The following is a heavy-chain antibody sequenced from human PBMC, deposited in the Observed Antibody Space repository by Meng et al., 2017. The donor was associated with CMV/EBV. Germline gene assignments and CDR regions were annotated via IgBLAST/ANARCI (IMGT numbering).Heavy chain of an antibody. J-gene: IGHJ6*02. Sequence: GGSLRLSCAASGFTFINYWMSWVRQAPGKGLEWVANIKQDGSEKHYVDSVKGRFTISRDNAKNSVFLQMNSLRVEDTAVYYCARETWQWLVGVWGQGTTVTVSS. V-gene: IGHV3-7*01. CDR3: ARETWQWLVGV. D-gene: IGHD6-19*01. CDR2: IKQDGSEK. CDR1: GFTFINYW.